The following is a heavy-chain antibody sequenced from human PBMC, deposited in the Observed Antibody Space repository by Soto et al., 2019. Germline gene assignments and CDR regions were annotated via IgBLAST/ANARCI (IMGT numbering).Heavy chain of an antibody. J-gene: IGHJ4*02. Sequence: QVQLVQSGAEVNKPGASVKVSCKASGYTFSTYGISWVRQAPGQGLEWMGWISANKGNTNYAQKLQGRVTMTADTSTSTAYMELRSLSSDDTAVYYCARDRAYFDYWGQGTLVTVSS. CDR3: ARDRAYFDY. CDR2: ISANKGNT. V-gene: IGHV1-18*01. CDR1: GYTFSTYG.